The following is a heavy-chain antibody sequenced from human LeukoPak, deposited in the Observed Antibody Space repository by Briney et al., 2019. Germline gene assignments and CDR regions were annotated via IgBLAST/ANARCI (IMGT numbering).Heavy chain of an antibody. V-gene: IGHV4-61*02. D-gene: IGHD3-3*01. Sequence: PSETLSLTCTVSGGSMSSGSYYWSWIRQPAGKGLEWIGRIYTSGSTNYNPSLKSRVTISVDTSKNQFSLKLSSVTAADTAVYYCARGTRITIFGVAPRYFDYWGQGTLVTVSS. CDR2: IYTSGST. J-gene: IGHJ4*02. CDR3: ARGTRITIFGVAPRYFDY. CDR1: GGSMSSGSYY.